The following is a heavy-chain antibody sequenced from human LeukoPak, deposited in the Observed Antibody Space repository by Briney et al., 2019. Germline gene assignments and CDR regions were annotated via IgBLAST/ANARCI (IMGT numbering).Heavy chain of an antibody. J-gene: IGHJ4*02. CDR1: GFTFSSYS. V-gene: IGHV3-21*01. CDR2: ISSSSSYI. D-gene: IGHD4-17*01. CDR3: ARGGDNDYGDYEGY. Sequence: GGSLRLSCAASGFTFSSYSMNWVRQAPGKGLEWVSSISSSSSYIYYADSVKGRFTISRDNAKNSPYLQMNSLRAEDTAVYYCARGGDNDYGDYEGYWGQGTLVTVSS.